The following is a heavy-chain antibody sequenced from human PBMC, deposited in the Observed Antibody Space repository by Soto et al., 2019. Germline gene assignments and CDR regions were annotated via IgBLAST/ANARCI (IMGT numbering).Heavy chain of an antibody. J-gene: IGHJ6*03. CDR2: INHSGST. V-gene: IGHV4-34*01. CDR3: ARGWDPRGNYYYYYMDV. D-gene: IGHD3-16*01. Sequence: PSETLSLTCAAYGGSFSGYYWSWIRQPPGNGLEWIGEINHSGSTNYNPSLKSRVTISVDTSKNQFSLKLSSVAAADTAVYYCARGWDPRGNYYYYYMDVWGKGTTVTVSS. CDR1: GGSFSGYY.